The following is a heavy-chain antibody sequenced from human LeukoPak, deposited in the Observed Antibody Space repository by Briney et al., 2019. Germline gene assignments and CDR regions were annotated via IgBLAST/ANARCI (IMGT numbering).Heavy chain of an antibody. CDR3: ARLRIQIVATTHGAFDI. D-gene: IGHD5-12*01. Sequence: GGSLRLSCAASGFTSSSYAMHWVRQAPGKGLEWVAVISYDGSNKYYADSVKGRFTISRDNSKNTLYLQMNSLRAEDTAVYYCARLRIQIVATTHGAFDIWGQGTMVTVSS. J-gene: IGHJ3*02. V-gene: IGHV3-30*04. CDR2: ISYDGSNK. CDR1: GFTSSSYA.